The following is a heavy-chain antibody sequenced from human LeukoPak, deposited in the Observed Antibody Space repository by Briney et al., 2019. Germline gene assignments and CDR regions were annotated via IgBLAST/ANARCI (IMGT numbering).Heavy chain of an antibody. CDR3: ARAYGDYYDY. D-gene: IGHD4-17*01. V-gene: IGHV3-7*01. CDR1: GFTFSSYA. CDR2: IKQDGSEK. J-gene: IGHJ4*02. Sequence: GGSLRLSCAASGFTFSSYAMSWVRQAPGKGLEWVANIKQDGSEKYYVDSVKGRFTISRDNAKNSLYLQMNSLRAEDTAVYYCARAYGDYYDYWGQGTLVTVSS.